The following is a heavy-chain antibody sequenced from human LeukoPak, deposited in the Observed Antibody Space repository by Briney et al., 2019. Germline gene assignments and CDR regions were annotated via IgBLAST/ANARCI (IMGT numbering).Heavy chain of an antibody. CDR2: IKRDGSEK. D-gene: IGHD3-10*01. Sequence: GGPLRLSRAASGFTFSSYWMSWVRQAPGKGLEWVANIKRDGSEKYYVDSVKGRFTISRDNAKNSLYLQMNSLRAEDTAVYYCARVTIMVRGVIITSWFDPWGQGTLVTVSS. CDR3: ARVTIMVRGVIITSWFDP. J-gene: IGHJ5*02. V-gene: IGHV3-7*03. CDR1: GFTFSSYW.